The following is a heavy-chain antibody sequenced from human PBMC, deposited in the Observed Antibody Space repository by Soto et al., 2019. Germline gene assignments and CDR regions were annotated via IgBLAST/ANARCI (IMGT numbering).Heavy chain of an antibody. CDR2: ISSSSYI. CDR3: ASLPYCSGGSCYLLTRLAGYMDV. Sequence: GGSLRLSCAASGFTFSSYSMNWVRQAPGKGLEWVSFISSSSYIYYADSVKGRFTISRDNAKNSLYLQINSLRAEDTAVYYCASLPYCSGGSCYLLTRLAGYMDVWGKGTTVTVSS. J-gene: IGHJ6*03. V-gene: IGHV3-21*01. D-gene: IGHD2-15*01. CDR1: GFTFSSYS.